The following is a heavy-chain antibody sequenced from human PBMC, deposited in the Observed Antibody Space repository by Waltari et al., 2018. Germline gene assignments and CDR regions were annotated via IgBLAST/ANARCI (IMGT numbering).Heavy chain of an antibody. CDR3: ARDSMATKLFDY. Sequence: QVQLQESGPGLVKPSETLSLTCAVSGYSISSGYYWGWIRQPPGKGLEWIGSIYHSGSTYSNPSLKRRVTISVDTSKNQFSLKLSSVTAADTAVYYCARDSMATKLFDYWGQGTLVTVSS. CDR1: GYSISSGYY. V-gene: IGHV4-38-2*02. CDR2: IYHSGST. J-gene: IGHJ4*02. D-gene: IGHD5-12*01.